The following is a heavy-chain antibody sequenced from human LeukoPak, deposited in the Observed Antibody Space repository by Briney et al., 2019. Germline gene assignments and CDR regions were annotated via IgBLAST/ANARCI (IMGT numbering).Heavy chain of an antibody. CDR3: GGYYGSGSTAYHFDH. J-gene: IGHJ4*02. V-gene: IGHV4-39*01. D-gene: IGHD3-10*01. CDR1: GGSISSSSYY. Sequence: SETLSLTCTVSGGSISSSSYYGGWIRQPPGEGLEWIGSIYYSGSTYYNPSLKSRVTISVDPSKNHFSQKLSSVTAPDTAVYYCGGYYGSGSTAYHFDHWGQETLDTVSS. CDR2: IYYSGST.